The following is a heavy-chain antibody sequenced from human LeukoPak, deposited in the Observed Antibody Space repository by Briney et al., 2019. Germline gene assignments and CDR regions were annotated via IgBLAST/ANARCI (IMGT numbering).Heavy chain of an antibody. CDR2: IYYSGST. J-gene: IGHJ4*02. CDR3: ARRIASAYALDS. V-gene: IGHV4-59*08. D-gene: IGHD3-16*01. CDR1: GGSISSYY. Sequence: SETLSLTCTVSGGSISSYYWSWIRQPPGKGLEWIGYIYYSGSTNYNPSLKSRVTMSVDTSKNQFSLNLSSVTAADTAVYYCARRIASAYALDSWGQGTLVTVSS.